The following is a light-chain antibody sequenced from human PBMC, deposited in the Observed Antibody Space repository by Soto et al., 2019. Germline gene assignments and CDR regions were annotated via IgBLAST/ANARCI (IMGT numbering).Light chain of an antibody. Sequence: DIVLTQSPGTLSLSPGERATRSCRASQSVSSDLAWYHQKPGQAPRLLIYGAYTRATGIPARFSGSGSGTEFTLTINSLQSEDFAAYYCKQYNNWPRTFGQGTKVDIK. CDR3: KQYNNWPRT. CDR2: GAY. V-gene: IGKV3-15*01. J-gene: IGKJ1*01. CDR1: QSVSSD.